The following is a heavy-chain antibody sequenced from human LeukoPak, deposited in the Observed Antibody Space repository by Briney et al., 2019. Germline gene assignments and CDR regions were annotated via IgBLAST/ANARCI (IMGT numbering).Heavy chain of an antibody. V-gene: IGHV5-51*01. J-gene: IGHJ5*02. CDR1: RYSFTSYW. CDR2: IYPGDSDT. Sequence: GESLKISCKGSRYSFTSYWIGWVRQMPGKGLEWMGIIYPGDSDTRYSPSFQGQVTISADKSISTAYLQWSSLKASDTAMYYCARHGAAAGTRNWFDPWGQGTLVTVSS. CDR3: ARHGAAAGTRNWFDP. D-gene: IGHD6-13*01.